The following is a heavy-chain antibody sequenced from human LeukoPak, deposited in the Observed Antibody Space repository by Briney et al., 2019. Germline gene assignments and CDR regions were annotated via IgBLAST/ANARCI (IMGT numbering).Heavy chain of an antibody. D-gene: IGHD6-6*01. Sequence: PGGSLRLSCAASGFTFSSYATHWVRQAPGKGLEYVSAISSNGGSTYYANSVKGRFTISRDNSKNTLYLQMGSLRAEDMAVYYCARGPYSSSSSTYDYWGQGTLVTVSS. V-gene: IGHV3-64*01. CDR1: GFTFSSYA. J-gene: IGHJ4*02. CDR3: ARGPYSSSSSTYDY. CDR2: ISSNGGST.